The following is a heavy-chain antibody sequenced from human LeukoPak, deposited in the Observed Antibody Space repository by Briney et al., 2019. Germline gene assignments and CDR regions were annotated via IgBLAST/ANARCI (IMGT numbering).Heavy chain of an antibody. CDR3: ARHGYSYYMDV. CDR1: GGSIFSYY. J-gene: IGHJ6*03. CDR2: IHTSGST. V-gene: IGHV4-4*09. Sequence: SETLSLTCTVSGGSIFSYYWSWFRQPPGKGLEWIGYIHTSGSTNYDPSLKSRVTISIDTSKNQFSLKLSSVTAADTAGYYCARHGYSYYMDVWGKGTTVTVSS.